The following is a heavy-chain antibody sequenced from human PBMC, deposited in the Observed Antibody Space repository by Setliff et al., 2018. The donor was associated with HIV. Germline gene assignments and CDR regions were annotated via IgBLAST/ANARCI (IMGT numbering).Heavy chain of an antibody. CDR1: GFTFSSYW. CDR3: ARVYDSSGYSLSIPGY. CDR2: IKQDGSEK. V-gene: IGHV3-7*01. Sequence: PSETLSLSCAASGFTFSSYWMSWVRQAPGKGLEWVANIKQDGSEKYYVDSVKGRFTISRDNAKNSLYLQMNSLRAEDPAVYYCARVYDSSGYSLSIPGYWGQGTLVTVSS. J-gene: IGHJ4*01. D-gene: IGHD3-22*01.